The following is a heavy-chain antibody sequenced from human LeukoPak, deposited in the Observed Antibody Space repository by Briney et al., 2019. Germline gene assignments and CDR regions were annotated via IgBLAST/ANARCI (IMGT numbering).Heavy chain of an antibody. CDR1: GGTFSSYA. D-gene: IGHD5-12*01. J-gene: IGHJ6*03. Sequence: ASVEVSCKASGGTFSSYAISWVRQAPGQGLEWMGGIIPIFGTANYAQKFQGRVTITADESTSTAYMELSSLRSEDTAVYYCARYGGNSGYDPYYYYMDVWGKGTTVTISS. CDR2: IIPIFGTA. V-gene: IGHV1-69*13. CDR3: ARYGGNSGYDPYYYYMDV.